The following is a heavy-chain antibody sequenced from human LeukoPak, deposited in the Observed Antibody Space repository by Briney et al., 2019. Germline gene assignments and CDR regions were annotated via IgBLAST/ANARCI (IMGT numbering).Heavy chain of an antibody. J-gene: IGHJ6*03. D-gene: IGHD6-13*01. CDR2: IYPGDSDT. CDR1: GYTFTSYY. V-gene: IGHV5-51*01. Sequence: KVSCKASGYTFTSYYMHWVRQAPGQGLEWMGIIYPGDSDTRYSPSFQGQVTISADKSISTAYLQWSSLKASDTAMYYCVQGSWDMDVWGKGTTVTVSS. CDR3: VQGSWDMDV.